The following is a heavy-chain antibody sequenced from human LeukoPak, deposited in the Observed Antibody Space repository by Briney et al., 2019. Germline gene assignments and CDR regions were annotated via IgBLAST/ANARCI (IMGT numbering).Heavy chain of an antibody. D-gene: IGHD3-22*01. CDR1: GFTVSSNY. CDR2: IYSGGST. J-gene: IGHJ4*02. CDR3: AKDLTYYYDSRGYYYPDY. Sequence: GGSLRLSCAASGFTVSSNYMSWVRQAPGKGLEWVSVIYSGGSTYYADSVKGRFTISRDNSENTLYLQMNSLRAEDTAVYYCAKDLTYYYDSRGYYYPDYWGQGIPVTVSS. V-gene: IGHV3-66*02.